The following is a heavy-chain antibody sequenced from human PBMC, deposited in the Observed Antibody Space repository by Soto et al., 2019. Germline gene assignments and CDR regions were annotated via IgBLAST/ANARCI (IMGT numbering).Heavy chain of an antibody. CDR1: GSIFRGNG. Sequence: QVQLVESGGGVVQPGRSLRLSCAASGSIFRGNGMHCVRQAPGKGLEWVAVIRYDGSNINYADSVMGRFTISRDNSKNTLYLEMNSLRAEDTAVYYSARDGIGGTIFRGYLDYWGQGNLVTVSS. CDR3: ARDGIGGTIFRGYLDY. V-gene: IGHV3-33*01. CDR2: IRYDGSNI. J-gene: IGHJ4*02. D-gene: IGHD3-10*02.